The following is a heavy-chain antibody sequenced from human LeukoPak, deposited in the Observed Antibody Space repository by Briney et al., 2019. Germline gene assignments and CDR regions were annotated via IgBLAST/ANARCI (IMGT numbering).Heavy chain of an antibody. Sequence: PGGSLRLSCAASGFTFSNAWMSWVRQAPGKGLEWVGSIKSKTDGGTTDYAAPVKGRFTISRDDSKNTLYLQMNSLKTEDTAVYYCTTDYYDSSGYYSPPPVDYWGQGTLVTVSS. CDR3: TTDYYDSSGYYSPPPVDY. V-gene: IGHV3-15*01. CDR2: IKSKTDGGTT. D-gene: IGHD3-22*01. CDR1: GFTFSNAW. J-gene: IGHJ4*02.